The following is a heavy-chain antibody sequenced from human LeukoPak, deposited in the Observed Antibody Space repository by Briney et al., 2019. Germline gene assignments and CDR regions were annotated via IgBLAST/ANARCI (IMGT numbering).Heavy chain of an antibody. Sequence: PGGSLGLSCAASGFTFSSYWMSWVRQAPGKGLEWVANIKQDGSEKYYVDSVKGRFTISRDNAKNSLYLQMNSLRAEDTAVYYCARDLVGATSGYWGQGTLVTVSS. D-gene: IGHD1-26*01. CDR3: ARDLVGATSGY. CDR2: IKQDGSEK. J-gene: IGHJ4*02. CDR1: GFTFSSYW. V-gene: IGHV3-7*01.